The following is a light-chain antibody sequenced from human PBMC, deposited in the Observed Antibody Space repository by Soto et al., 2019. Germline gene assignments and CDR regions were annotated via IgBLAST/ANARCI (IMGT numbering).Light chain of an antibody. CDR3: QHGYSSAFT. CDR1: PSVSSSY. CDR2: GAS. V-gene: IGKV3D-20*02. J-gene: IGKJ3*01. Sequence: QARAPSSLSPVARSTLSCLALPSVSSSYLAWYQQKPGQAPRLLIYGASSRATGIPDRFSGSGSGTDFTLTISSLQPQDFATYFCQHGYSSAFTFGHGTKVDIK.